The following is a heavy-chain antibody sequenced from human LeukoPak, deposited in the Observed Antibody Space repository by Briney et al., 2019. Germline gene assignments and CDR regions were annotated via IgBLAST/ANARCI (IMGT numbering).Heavy chain of an antibody. CDR3: ARDSTYYYDSGSSGPHYFDN. CDR1: GCTFSKYA. J-gene: IGHJ4*02. V-gene: IGHV3-30*01. CDR2: ISSGGTYE. D-gene: IGHD3-10*01. Sequence: LRLSFGGSGCTFSKYALEWVRQAPRKGLEWVSLISSGGTYEYYADSVKGRFTISRDNSKNTLYLQLNSLRAEDTAVYYCARDSTYYYDSGSSGPHYFDNWGQGTLVTVSS.